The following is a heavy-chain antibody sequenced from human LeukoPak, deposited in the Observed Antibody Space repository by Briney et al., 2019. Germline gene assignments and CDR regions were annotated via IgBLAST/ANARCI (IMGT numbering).Heavy chain of an antibody. D-gene: IGHD5-12*01. CDR3: ATAREGGYGTFDY. CDR1: GFTFRSYG. CDR2: IWYDGSNK. Sequence: PGRSLRLSCAASGFTFRSYGMHWVRQAPGKGLEWVAVIWYDGSNKYYADSVKGRFTISRDNSKNTLYLQMNSLRAEDTAVYYCATAREGGYGTFDYWGQGTLVTVSS. V-gene: IGHV3-33*01. J-gene: IGHJ4*02.